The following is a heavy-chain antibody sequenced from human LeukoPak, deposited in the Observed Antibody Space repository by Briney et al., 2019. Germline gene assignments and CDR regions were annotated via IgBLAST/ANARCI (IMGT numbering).Heavy chain of an antibody. CDR1: GYTFTGHY. D-gene: IGHD3-9*01. CDR2: INPNSGGT. Sequence: GASVKVSCKASGYTFTGHYMHWVRQAPGQGLEWMGWINPNSGGTNYAQKFQGRVTMTRDTSISTAYMELSRLRSDDTAVYYCARDLYDILTGYYMIGLNYWGQGTLVTVSS. V-gene: IGHV1-2*02. J-gene: IGHJ4*02. CDR3: ARDLYDILTGYYMIGLNY.